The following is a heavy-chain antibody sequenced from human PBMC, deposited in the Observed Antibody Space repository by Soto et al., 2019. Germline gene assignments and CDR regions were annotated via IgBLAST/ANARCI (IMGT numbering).Heavy chain of an antibody. Sequence: SETLSLTXTASGGSLSSFYCSWMRQPPGKGLEWIGHISYSASTNYIPPLKSRVTISVDTSKNQFSLKLNSVTAADPAVYYCARAGSYYSIDNCGQGTLVTVAS. V-gene: IGHV4-59*01. J-gene: IGHJ4*02. CDR3: ARAGSYYSIDN. CDR1: GGSLSSFY. CDR2: ISYSAST. D-gene: IGHD3-10*01.